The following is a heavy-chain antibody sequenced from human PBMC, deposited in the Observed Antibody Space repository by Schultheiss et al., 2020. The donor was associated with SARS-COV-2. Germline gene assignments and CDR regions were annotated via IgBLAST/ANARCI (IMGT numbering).Heavy chain of an antibody. Sequence: GGSLRLSCAASGFTFSSYAMHWVRQAPGKGLEWVAVISYDGSNKYYADSVKGRFIISRDNAKNSLYLQMNSLRAEDTAVYYCAKVTGALVLNYYYGMDVWGQGTTVTVSS. J-gene: IGHJ6*02. V-gene: IGHV3-30-3*01. D-gene: IGHD6-6*01. CDR2: ISYDGSNK. CDR3: AKVTGALVLNYYYGMDV. CDR1: GFTFSSYA.